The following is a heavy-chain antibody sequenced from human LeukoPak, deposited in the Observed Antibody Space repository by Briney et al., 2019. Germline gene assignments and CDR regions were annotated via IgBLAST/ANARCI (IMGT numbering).Heavy chain of an antibody. V-gene: IGHV3-21*01. J-gene: IGHJ4*02. D-gene: IGHD2-21*02. Sequence: PGGSLRLSCAASAFTFSSYSMNWVRQAPGKGLEWVSSISSSSSYIYYADSVKGRFTISRDNAKNSLYLQMNSLRAEDTAVYYCARDSGGIVVVTAILDYWGQGTLVTVSS. CDR2: ISSSSSYI. CDR3: ARDSGGIVVVTAILDY. CDR1: AFTFSSYS.